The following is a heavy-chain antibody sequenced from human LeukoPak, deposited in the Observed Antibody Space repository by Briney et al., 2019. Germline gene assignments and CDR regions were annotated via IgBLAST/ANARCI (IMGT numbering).Heavy chain of an antibody. CDR3: ATDTSGYHNG. CDR2: IYSDGNT. J-gene: IGHJ4*02. CDR1: GFPVSNTY. D-gene: IGHD5-12*01. Sequence: PGRSLRLSCAASGFPVSNTYMSWVRQAPGKGLEWVSVIYSDGNTYYADSVKGRFTISRDNSKNTLYLEVNSLRAEDTAVYYCATDTSGYHNGWGQGTLVTVSS. V-gene: IGHV3-53*01.